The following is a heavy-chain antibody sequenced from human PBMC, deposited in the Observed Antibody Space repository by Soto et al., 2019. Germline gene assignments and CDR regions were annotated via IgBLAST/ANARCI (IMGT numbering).Heavy chain of an antibody. D-gene: IGHD3-3*01. V-gene: IGHV4-39*01. CDR2: IYHTGST. J-gene: IGHJ1*01. Sequence: QLQLQESGPGLVKPSETLSLTCTVSGGSISSSSSYWGWIRQPPGKGLQWIGNIYHTGSTYYNPSRYCGVTLSVDTSKSHDYQKVQRVTDAETAVYACAGHTECDKSEHHWAQETMVSV. CDR1: GGSISSSSSY. CDR3: AGHTECDKSEHH.